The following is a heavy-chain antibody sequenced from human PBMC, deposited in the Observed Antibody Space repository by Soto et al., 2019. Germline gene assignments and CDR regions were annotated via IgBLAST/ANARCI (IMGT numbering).Heavy chain of an antibody. CDR1: GFTFSSFW. J-gene: IGHJ4*02. V-gene: IGHV3-74*01. D-gene: IGHD6-13*01. Sequence: EVQLVESGGGLVQPGGSLRLSCAASGFTFSSFWMYWVRQAPGKGLVWVSRINSDASTTSYADSVKGRLTISRDNAKNTLYLQMNSLRAEDPAVYYCARIPPGWGGGQLVLDYWGQGTLVTVSS. CDR2: INSDASTT. CDR3: ARIPPGWGGGQLVLDY.